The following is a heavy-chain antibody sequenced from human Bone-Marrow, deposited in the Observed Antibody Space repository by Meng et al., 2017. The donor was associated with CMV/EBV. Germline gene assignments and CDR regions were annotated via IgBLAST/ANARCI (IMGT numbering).Heavy chain of an antibody. CDR1: GYTFTSYD. D-gene: IGHD1-1*01. V-gene: IGHV1-8*03. Sequence: ASVKVSCKASGYTFTSYDINWVRQATGQGLAWMGWMNPNSGNTGYAQKFQGRVTITRNTSISTAYMELSSLRSEDTAVYYCAREGTTRGGLDYWGQGTLVTVSS. CDR2: MNPNSGNT. J-gene: IGHJ4*02. CDR3: AREGTTRGGLDY.